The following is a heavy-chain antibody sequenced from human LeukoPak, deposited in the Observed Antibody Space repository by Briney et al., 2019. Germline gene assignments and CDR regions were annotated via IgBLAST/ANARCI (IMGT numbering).Heavy chain of an antibody. D-gene: IGHD2-2*02. CDR2: IWFDGSKI. CDR3: AKAGGDCTSSSCYSDWFNP. J-gene: IGHJ5*02. CDR1: GLTLSNSG. Sequence: GGSLRLSCAASGLTLSNSGMHWVRQAPGKGLEWVAVIWFDGSKIYYADSVKGRFTISRDISKNTLFLQMNNERAEDTAVYYCAKAGGDCTSSSCYSDWFNPWGQGTLVTVSS. V-gene: IGHV3-33*06.